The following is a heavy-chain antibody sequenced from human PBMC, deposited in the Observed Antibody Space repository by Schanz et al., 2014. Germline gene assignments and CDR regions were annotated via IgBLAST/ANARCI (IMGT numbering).Heavy chain of an antibody. CDR3: ARLGVGDKAYYYYGTDV. Sequence: QVQLQESGPGLVKPSETLSLTCTVSGVSIGGYYWSWIRQPPGKGLEWIGYIFFSGSTTYNPSFNSGVTISVDLSKTQFALNLSSGTAADTAVYYCARLGVGDKAYYYYGTDVWGQGTTVLVSS. CDR2: IFFSGST. V-gene: IGHV4-59*08. J-gene: IGHJ6*02. D-gene: IGHD1-26*01. CDR1: GVSIGGYY.